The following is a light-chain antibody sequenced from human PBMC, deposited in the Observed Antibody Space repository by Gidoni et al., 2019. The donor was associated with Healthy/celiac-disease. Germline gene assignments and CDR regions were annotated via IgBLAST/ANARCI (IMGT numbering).Light chain of an antibody. V-gene: IGLV1-40*01. J-gene: IGLJ2*01. CDR2: GNS. CDR1: SSNIGAGYD. Sequence: QSVLPQPPSVSGAPGPRVTISCTGRSSNIGAGYDVHWYQQLPGTAPKLLIYGNSNRPSGVPDRFSGSKSGTSASLAITGLQAEDEADYYCQSYDSSLSGSVFGGGTKLTVL. CDR3: QSYDSSLSGSV.